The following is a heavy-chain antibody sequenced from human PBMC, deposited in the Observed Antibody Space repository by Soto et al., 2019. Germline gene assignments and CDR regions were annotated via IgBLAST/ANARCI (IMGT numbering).Heavy chain of an antibody. J-gene: IGHJ4*02. CDR2: ISGGGDTT. D-gene: IGHD2-8*01. V-gene: IGHV3-23*01. Sequence: EVQLLESGGGLVQPGGSLRLTCAASGFTFSSYGISWIRLSPGKGLEWVSVISGGGDTTYYTPSVKGRFTIPRDDFRNTLYLQMNSLRTEDTATYYCANLWDFVVLPAGILDYWGPGTLVTVSS. CDR1: GFTFSSYG. CDR3: ANLWDFVVLPAGILDY.